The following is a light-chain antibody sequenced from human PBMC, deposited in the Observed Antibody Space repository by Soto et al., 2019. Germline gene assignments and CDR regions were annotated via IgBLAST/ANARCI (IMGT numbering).Light chain of an antibody. CDR2: AAS. CDR3: QQSFTTWT. J-gene: IGKJ1*01. CDR1: QSVGNF. V-gene: IGKV1-39*01. Sequence: DIQRAESASTVAASVGDRINITCRASQSVGNFLSWYQQKPGLPPKYLIYAASNLQSGVPSRFSGSGSGTDFTLTISNLQPEDFATYYCQQSFTTWTFGQGTKVDIK.